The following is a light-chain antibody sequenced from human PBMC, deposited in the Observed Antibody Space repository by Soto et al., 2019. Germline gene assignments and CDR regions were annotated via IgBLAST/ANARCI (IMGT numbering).Light chain of an antibody. CDR3: QHYGASSYT. CDR2: ATS. J-gene: IGKJ2*01. CDR1: QSVSSTY. Sequence: IVLTQSPGTLSLSPGERAALSCRASQSVSSTYLAWYQQKPGQAPRLLIYATSSRATGIPERFSGSGSGTDFTLTISRLEPEDFAVYYCQHYGASSYTFGQGTKLEIK. V-gene: IGKV3-20*01.